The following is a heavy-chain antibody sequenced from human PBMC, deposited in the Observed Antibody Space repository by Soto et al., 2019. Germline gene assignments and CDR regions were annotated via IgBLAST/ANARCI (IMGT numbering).Heavy chain of an antibody. V-gene: IGHV4-59*01. D-gene: IGHD6-13*01. J-gene: IGHJ6*02. CDR1: GGSISSYY. CDR2: IYYSGST. Sequence: SETLSLTCTVSGGSISSYYWSWIRQPPGKGLEWIGYIYYSGSTNYNPSLKSRVTISVDTSKNQFSLKLSSVTAADTAVYYCARDLGGSSSWYGEYYYYGMDVWGQGTTVTVSS. CDR3: ARDLGGSSSWYGEYYYYGMDV.